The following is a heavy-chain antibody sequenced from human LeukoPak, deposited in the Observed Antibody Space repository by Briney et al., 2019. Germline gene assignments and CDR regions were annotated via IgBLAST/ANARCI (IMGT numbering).Heavy chain of an antibody. CDR2: IYYSGST. CDR3: AGDRGCSGGSCYGHFDP. D-gene: IGHD2-15*01. Sequence: SETLSLTWTVSGXYISSYYWSWIRRPPGKGLEWIAYIYYSGSTNYNPSLKSRVTISLDTSKNQFSLKLSSVTAADTAVYFCAGDRGCSGGSCYGHFDPWGQGTLVTVSS. V-gene: IGHV4-59*01. J-gene: IGHJ5*02. CDR1: GXYISSYY.